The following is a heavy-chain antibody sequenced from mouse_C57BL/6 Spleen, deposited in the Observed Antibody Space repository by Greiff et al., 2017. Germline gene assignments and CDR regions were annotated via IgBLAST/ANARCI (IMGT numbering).Heavy chain of an antibody. CDR2: IDPEDGDT. J-gene: IGHJ1*03. D-gene: IGHD1-1*01. CDR3: TTGYGSRGWYFDV. CDR1: GFNIKDYY. Sequence: EVKLVESGAALVRPGASVKLSCTASGFNIKDYYMHWVKQRPEQGLEWIGRIDPEDGDTEYAPKFQGKATMTADTSSNTAYLQLSSLTSEDTAVYYCTTGYGSRGWYFDVWGTVRTGTVSS. V-gene: IGHV14-1*01.